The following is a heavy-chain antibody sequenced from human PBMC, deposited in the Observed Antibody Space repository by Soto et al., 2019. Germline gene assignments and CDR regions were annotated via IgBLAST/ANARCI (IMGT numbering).Heavy chain of an antibody. CDR3: ASRDPGTSVDY. V-gene: IGHV4-4*02. D-gene: IGHD1-7*01. J-gene: IGHJ4*02. Sequence: SETLSLTCAVSGGSFTSNNWWTWVRQPPGQGLEWIGEIYRTGSTNYNPSLKSRVTISLDKSENQFSPKVTSLTAADTAVYYCASRDPGTSVDYWGQGTLVTVSS. CDR1: GGSFTSNNW. CDR2: IYRTGST.